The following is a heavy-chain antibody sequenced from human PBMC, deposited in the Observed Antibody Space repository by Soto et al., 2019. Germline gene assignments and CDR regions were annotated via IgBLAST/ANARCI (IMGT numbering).Heavy chain of an antibody. CDR1: GGSIRGSAYY. Sequence: QVQLQESGPGLVKPAQTLSLTCTVSGGSIRGSAYYWSWVRQQPGEVLEWIAYIYHSGNTYYNPSLKSRVTISVDTSKNQFSLELRSVTAADTAVYYCASTYSGYLDFWGQGTVVTASS. CDR2: IYHSGNT. V-gene: IGHV4-31*03. J-gene: IGHJ4*02. D-gene: IGHD3-22*01. CDR3: ASTYSGYLDF.